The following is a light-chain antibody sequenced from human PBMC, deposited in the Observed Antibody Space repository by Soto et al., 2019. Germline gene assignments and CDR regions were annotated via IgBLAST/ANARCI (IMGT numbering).Light chain of an antibody. Sequence: EIVLTQSPGTLSFSPGERATLSCRASQSVSSSYLAWYQQKPGQAPRLLINGASSRATGIPDRFSGSGSGTDFTLTISRLEPEDFAVYYCQQYGTSPPSTFGQGTRLEIK. J-gene: IGKJ5*01. CDR3: QQYGTSPPST. CDR2: GAS. V-gene: IGKV3-20*01. CDR1: QSVSSSY.